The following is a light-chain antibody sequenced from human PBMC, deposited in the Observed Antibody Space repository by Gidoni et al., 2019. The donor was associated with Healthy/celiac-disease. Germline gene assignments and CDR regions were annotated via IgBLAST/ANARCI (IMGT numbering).Light chain of an antibody. Sequence: DIQMTQSPSSLSASVGDRVTIICRASQSISSYLNWYQQKPGKAPKLLIYAASSLQSGVPSRFSGSGSGTDFTLTISILQPEDFATYYCQQSYSTPPFTFGPGTKVDIK. CDR2: AAS. V-gene: IGKV1-39*01. CDR3: QQSYSTPPFT. CDR1: QSISSY. J-gene: IGKJ3*01.